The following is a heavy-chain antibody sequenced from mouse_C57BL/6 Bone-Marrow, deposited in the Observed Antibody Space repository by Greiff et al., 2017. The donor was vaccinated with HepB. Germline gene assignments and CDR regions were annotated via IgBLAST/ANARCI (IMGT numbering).Heavy chain of an antibody. CDR1: GYTFTDYY. CDR2: INPNNGGT. J-gene: IGHJ3*01. CDR3: ARGGSSTVVGGWWFAY. Sequence: VQLQQSGPELVKPGASVKISCKASGYTFTDYYMNWVKQSHGKSLEWIGDINPNNGGTSYNQKFKGKATLTVDKSSSTAYMELRSLTSEDSAVYCCARGGSSTVVGGWWFAYWGQGTLVTVSA. D-gene: IGHD1-1*01. V-gene: IGHV1-26*01.